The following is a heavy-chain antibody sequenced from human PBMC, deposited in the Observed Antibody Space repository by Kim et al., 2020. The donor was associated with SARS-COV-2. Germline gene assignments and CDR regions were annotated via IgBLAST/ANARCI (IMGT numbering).Heavy chain of an antibody. Sequence: SFQGQVTISADKSISTAYLQWSSLKASDTAMYYCARLLYSSGFQYNWFDPWGQGTLVTVSS. J-gene: IGHJ5*02. V-gene: IGHV5-51*01. CDR3: ARLLYSSGFQYNWFDP. D-gene: IGHD6-19*01.